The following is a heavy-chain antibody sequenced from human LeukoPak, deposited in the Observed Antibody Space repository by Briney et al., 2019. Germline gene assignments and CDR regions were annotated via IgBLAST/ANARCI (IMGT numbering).Heavy chain of an antibody. CDR1: GFTFDDYA. V-gene: IGHV3-9*01. D-gene: IGHD5-18*01. Sequence: GRSLRLSCAASGFTFDDYAMHWVWQAPGKGLEWVSGISWNSGSIGYADSVKGRFTISRDNAKNSLYLQMNSLRAEDTALYYCAKDKGGYSYGFDYWGQGTLVTVSS. J-gene: IGHJ4*02. CDR2: ISWNSGSI. CDR3: AKDKGGYSYGFDY.